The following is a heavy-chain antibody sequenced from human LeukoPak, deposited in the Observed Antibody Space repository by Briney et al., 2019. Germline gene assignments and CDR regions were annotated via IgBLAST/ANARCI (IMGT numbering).Heavy chain of an antibody. V-gene: IGHV4-4*07. D-gene: IGHD6-13*01. CDR2: IYTSGST. J-gene: IGHJ4*02. CDR3: AMTSSSWYIDY. CDR1: GYSISSSYY. Sequence: SEALSLTCTVSGYSISSSYYWSWIRQPAGKGLEWIGRIYTSGSTNYNPSLKSRVTMSVDTSKNQFSLKLSSVTAADTAVYYCAMTSSSWYIDYWGQGTLATVSS.